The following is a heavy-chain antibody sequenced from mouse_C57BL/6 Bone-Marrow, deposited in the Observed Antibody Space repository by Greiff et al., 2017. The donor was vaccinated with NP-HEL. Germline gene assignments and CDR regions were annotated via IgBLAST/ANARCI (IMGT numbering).Heavy chain of an antibody. D-gene: IGHD1-1*01. CDR1: GFNIKDYY. CDR2: IDPEDGET. CDR3: ARLLLSPWVN. Sequence: VHVKQSGAELVKPGASVKLSCTASGFNIKDYYMHWVKQRTEQGLEWIGRIDPEDGETKSAPKFQGKATITADTSSNTAYLQLSSLTSEDTAVYYCARLLLSPWVNWGQGTTLTVSS. J-gene: IGHJ2*01. V-gene: IGHV14-2*01.